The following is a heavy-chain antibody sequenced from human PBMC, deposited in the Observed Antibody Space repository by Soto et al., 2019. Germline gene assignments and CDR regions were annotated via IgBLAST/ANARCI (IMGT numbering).Heavy chain of an antibody. J-gene: IGHJ4*02. D-gene: IGHD3-10*01. V-gene: IGHV2-5*02. CDR2: MYWDDDK. CDR3: ARISSGFGELFDY. Sequence: QITLKESGPTLVKPTQTLTLTCFFSGFSLSSSGVGVGWIRQPPGKALEWLALMYWDDDKHYSPSLKTRLTITKDTSKNQVVLTLTNVDPVDTGTYYCARISSGFGELFDYWGQGTLVTVSS. CDR1: GFSLSSSGVG.